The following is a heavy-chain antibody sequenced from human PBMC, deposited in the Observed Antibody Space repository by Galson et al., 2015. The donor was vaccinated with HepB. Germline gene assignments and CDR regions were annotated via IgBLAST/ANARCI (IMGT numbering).Heavy chain of an antibody. Sequence: ETLSLTCTVSGGSISSYYWSWIRQPPGKGLEWIGYIYYSGSTNYNPSLKSRVTISVDTSKNQFSLKLSSVTAADTAVYYCARRRPQSSSWPTYWYFDLWGRGTLVTVSS. D-gene: IGHD6-13*01. J-gene: IGHJ2*01. CDR1: GGSISSYY. V-gene: IGHV4-59*08. CDR2: IYYSGST. CDR3: ARRRPQSSSWPTYWYFDL.